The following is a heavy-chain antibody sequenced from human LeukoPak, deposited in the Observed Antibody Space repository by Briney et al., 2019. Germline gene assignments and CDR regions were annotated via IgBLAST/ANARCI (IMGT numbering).Heavy chain of an antibody. CDR3: ARDPKGGFSYGWGAFDI. V-gene: IGHV3-30*19. Sequence: GGSLRLSCAASGFTFSSYGMHWVRQAPGKGLEWVAVISYDGNNKYYADSVKGRFIISRDNSKNILYLQMSSLRAEDTAVYFCARDPKGGFSYGWGAFDIWGQGTMVTVSS. J-gene: IGHJ3*02. CDR2: ISYDGNNK. CDR1: GFTFSSYG. D-gene: IGHD5-18*01.